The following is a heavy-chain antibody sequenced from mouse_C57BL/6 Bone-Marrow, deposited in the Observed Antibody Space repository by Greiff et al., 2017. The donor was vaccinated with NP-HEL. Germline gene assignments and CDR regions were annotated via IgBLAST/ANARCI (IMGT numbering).Heavy chain of an antibody. CDR2: IYPGSGST. Sequence: QVQLQQPGAELVKPGASVKMSCKASGYTFTSYWITWVKQRPGQGLEWIGDIYPGSGSTNYNEKFKSKATLTVDTSSSTAYMQLSSLTSEDSAVYYCALYYDYDEGYAMDYWGQGTSVTVSS. J-gene: IGHJ4*01. V-gene: IGHV1-55*01. D-gene: IGHD2-4*01. CDR1: GYTFTSYW. CDR3: ALYYDYDEGYAMDY.